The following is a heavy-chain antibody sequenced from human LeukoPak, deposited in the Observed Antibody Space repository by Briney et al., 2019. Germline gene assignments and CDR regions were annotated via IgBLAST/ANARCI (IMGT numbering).Heavy chain of an antibody. CDR3: ARVNINNWHSCDY. V-gene: IGHV4-4*02. D-gene: IGHD1-1*01. Sequence: SETLSLTCAVSGGSISSNNWWGWVRKPPGKGLEWIGEIYHSGSPNYNPSLKSRVTISVDKSRNHFSLNLSSVTAADTAVYYCARVNINNWHSCDYWGQGTLVTVSS. J-gene: IGHJ4*02. CDR1: GGSISSNNW. CDR2: IYHSGSP.